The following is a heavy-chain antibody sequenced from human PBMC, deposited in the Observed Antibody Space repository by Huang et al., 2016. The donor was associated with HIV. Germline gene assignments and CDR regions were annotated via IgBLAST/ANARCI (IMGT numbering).Heavy chain of an antibody. J-gene: IGHJ6*03. Sequence: QLVESGGDSVQSGRSLRLSCRGSGFIFNDFAINWFRQSPGKGLEWIGCVRSKAFGGASKSAPSVKDRFTVSRDEAKNVAFLQMDNLQVDDTAIYYCSPSGDDYFYFYMEVWGNGTTVIVS. CDR1: GFIFNDFA. CDR2: VRSKAFGGAS. D-gene: IGHD4-17*01. CDR3: SPSGDDYFYFYMEV. V-gene: IGHV3-49*03.